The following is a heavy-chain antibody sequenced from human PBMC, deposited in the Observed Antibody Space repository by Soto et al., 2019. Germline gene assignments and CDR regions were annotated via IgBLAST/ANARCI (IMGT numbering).Heavy chain of an antibody. V-gene: IGHV1-69*13. CDR2: IIPIFGTA. Sequence: ASVKVSCKASGGTFSSYAISWVRQAPGQGLEWMGGIIPIFGTANYAQKFQGRVTITADESTRTAYMELSSLRSEDTAVYYCAVYVDTAMDRNYYYYYGMDVWGQGTTVTVSS. CDR3: AVYVDTAMDRNYYYYYGMDV. CDR1: GGTFSSYA. D-gene: IGHD5-18*01. J-gene: IGHJ6*02.